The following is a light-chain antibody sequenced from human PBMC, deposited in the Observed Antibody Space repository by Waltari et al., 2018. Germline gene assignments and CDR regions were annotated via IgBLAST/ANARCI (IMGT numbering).Light chain of an antibody. CDR1: QSVSSAS. CDR3: QQSGSSPLFT. J-gene: IGKJ3*01. CDR2: GAS. Sequence: EIVLTQSPGTLSLSPGESATLSFRASQSVSSASLAWYQQKPGQAPRLLIYGASSRATGIPDRFSGSGSGTDFTLTISRLEPDDFAVYYCQQSGSSPLFTFGPGTKVDVK. V-gene: IGKV3-20*01.